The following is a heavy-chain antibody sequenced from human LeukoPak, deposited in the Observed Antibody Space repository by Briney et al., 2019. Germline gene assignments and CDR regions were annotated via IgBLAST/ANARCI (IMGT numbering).Heavy chain of an antibody. Sequence: PSETLSLTCTVSGGSISSYYWSWIRQPAGKGLEWIGRIYTSGSTNYSPSFKSRVTVSADTSKNQFSLKLSSVTAADTAVYYCARDHPTPNTGYMDVWGKGTTVTVSS. CDR2: IYTSGST. D-gene: IGHD7-27*01. V-gene: IGHV4-4*07. CDR3: ARDHPTPNTGYMDV. J-gene: IGHJ6*03. CDR1: GGSISSYY.